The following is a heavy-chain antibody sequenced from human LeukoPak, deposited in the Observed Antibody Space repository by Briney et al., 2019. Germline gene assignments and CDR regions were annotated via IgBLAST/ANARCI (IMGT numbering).Heavy chain of an antibody. V-gene: IGHV4-59*01. Sequence: SETLSLTCTVPGGSISSYYWSWIRQPPGKGLEWIGYIYYSGSTNYNPSLKSRVTISVDTSKNQFSLKLSSVTAADTAVYYCARDGVIAAAANRWFDPWGQGTLVTVSS. CDR2: IYYSGST. CDR1: GGSISSYY. J-gene: IGHJ5*02. CDR3: ARDGVIAAAANRWFDP. D-gene: IGHD6-13*01.